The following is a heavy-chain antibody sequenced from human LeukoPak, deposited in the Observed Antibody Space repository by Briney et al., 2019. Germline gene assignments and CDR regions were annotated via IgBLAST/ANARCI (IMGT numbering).Heavy chain of an antibody. V-gene: IGHV3-23*01. Sequence: QTGGSLRLSCATSGFTFSTYAMSWVRQAPGKGLEWVSVIAGSGGSTYYADSVKGRFTISRDNSKNTLYLQMNSLRAEDTALYYCAKSPGSSRYYYFDNWGQGTLVTVSS. D-gene: IGHD5-12*01. CDR3: AKSPGSSRYYYFDN. J-gene: IGHJ4*02. CDR1: GFTFSTYA. CDR2: IAGSGGST.